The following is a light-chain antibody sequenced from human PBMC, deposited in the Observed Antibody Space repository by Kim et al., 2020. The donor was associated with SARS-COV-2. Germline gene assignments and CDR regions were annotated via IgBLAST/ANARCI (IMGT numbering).Light chain of an antibody. Sequence: ASVKLTCTLSSGHSSDAIAWHQQQPEKGPGYLMKLNSDGSHSKGDGIPDRFSGSSSGAERYLTISSLQSEDEADYNCRTWGTGIRVFGGGTQLTVL. V-gene: IGLV4-69*01. CDR3: RTWGTGIRV. J-gene: IGLJ2*01. CDR2: LNSDGSH. CDR1: SGHSSDA.